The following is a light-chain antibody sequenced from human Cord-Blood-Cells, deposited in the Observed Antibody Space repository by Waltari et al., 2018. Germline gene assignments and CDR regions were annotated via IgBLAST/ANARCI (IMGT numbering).Light chain of an antibody. Sequence: QSALTQPASVSGSPGQSITISCTGTSSDAGGYNYASWYQQHPGKAPKLMIYEVSNRPSGVSNRFSGSKSGNTASLTISGLQAEDEAGYYCSSYTSSSTLVFGGGTKLTVL. CDR2: EVS. V-gene: IGLV2-14*01. J-gene: IGLJ2*01. CDR3: SSYTSSSTLV. CDR1: SSDAGGYNY.